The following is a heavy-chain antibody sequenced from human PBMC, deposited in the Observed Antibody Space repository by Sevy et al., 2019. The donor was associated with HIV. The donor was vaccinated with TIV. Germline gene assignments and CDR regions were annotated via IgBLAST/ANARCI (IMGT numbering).Heavy chain of an antibody. CDR1: GFTFSSHA. Sequence: GGSLRLSCAASGFTFSSHAMHWVRQAPGKGLEWLTIISHDGSKKYYADSVEGRFTISRDFSKSTVYLQMNSLTTEDTAVDYCARDLPSWRIDYWGQGTLVTVSS. CDR2: ISHDGSKK. CDR3: ARDLPSWRIDY. J-gene: IGHJ4*02. D-gene: IGHD2-2*01. V-gene: IGHV3-30*03.